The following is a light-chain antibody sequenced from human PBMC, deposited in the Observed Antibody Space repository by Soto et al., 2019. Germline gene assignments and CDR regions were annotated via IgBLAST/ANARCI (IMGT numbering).Light chain of an antibody. Sequence: QSALTQPPSAYGSTRQSVTISCTGTSSDVGGYNYVSWYQQHPGKAPKLMIYEVSKRPSGVPDRFSGSKSGNTASLTVSGLQAEDEADYYCSSYAGSNNYVVFGGGTQLTVL. CDR2: EVS. V-gene: IGLV2-8*01. J-gene: IGLJ2*01. CDR1: SSDVGGYNY. CDR3: SSYAGSNNYVV.